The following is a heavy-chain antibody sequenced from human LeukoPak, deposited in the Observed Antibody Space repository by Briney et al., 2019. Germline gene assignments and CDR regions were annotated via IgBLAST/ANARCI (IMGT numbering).Heavy chain of an antibody. CDR1: GGSISSYY. CDR3: ARDAYYYDSSAYYCLDY. D-gene: IGHD3-22*01. V-gene: IGHV4-4*07. CDR2: IYTSGST. Sequence: SETLSLTCTVSGGSISSYYWSWVRQPAGKGLEWIGRIYTSGSTYYNPSLTSRVTMSVDTSKNQFSLKLNSVTAADTAVYYCARDAYYYDSSAYYCLDYWGQGTLVTVSS. J-gene: IGHJ4*02.